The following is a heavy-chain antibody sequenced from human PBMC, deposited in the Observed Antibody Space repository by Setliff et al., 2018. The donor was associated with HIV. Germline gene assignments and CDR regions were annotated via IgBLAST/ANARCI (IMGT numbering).Heavy chain of an antibody. D-gene: IGHD4-17*01. Sequence: GGSLRLSCAASGFTFSSYAMHWVRQAPGKGLEWVAVISYDGTNKYFADSVKGRFTISRDNSKNTLSLQMNSLGAEDTAVYYCAKDRHGDYFHYYGMDVWGQGTTVTVSS. CDR2: ISYDGTNK. V-gene: IGHV3-30-3*01. CDR3: AKDRHGDYFHYYGMDV. J-gene: IGHJ6*02. CDR1: GFTFSSYA.